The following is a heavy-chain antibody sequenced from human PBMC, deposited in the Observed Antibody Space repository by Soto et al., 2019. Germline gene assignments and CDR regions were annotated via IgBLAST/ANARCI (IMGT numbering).Heavy chain of an antibody. Sequence: QVQLQESGPGLVKPSGTLSLTCAVSGDFVSNPYYWCWVRQPPGKGLEWIGEVFHTGTTSYNPSLRSRVTISMDKSSNQCFLDLSSVTAADTAVYYGARSAGWYAIHAWGPGTLVT. CDR3: ARSAGWYAIHA. CDR2: VFHTGTT. J-gene: IGHJ5*02. V-gene: IGHV4-4*02. D-gene: IGHD6-19*01. CDR1: GDFVSNPYY.